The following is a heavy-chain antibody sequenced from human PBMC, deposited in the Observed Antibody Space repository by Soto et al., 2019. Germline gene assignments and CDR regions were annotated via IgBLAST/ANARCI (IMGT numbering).Heavy chain of an antibody. Sequence: EVQLLESGGDLVQPGGSLRLSCVASGIPFGSRAMSWVRQAPGEGLEWVSTITDTGGDTKYADSVRGRFTMSRDNSKKTLYLQMNSLRVEDSALYYCARGSTDSYPGSRIFDCWGRGTLVTVSS. CDR2: ITDTGGDT. CDR1: GIPFGSRA. J-gene: IGHJ4*02. D-gene: IGHD3-10*01. V-gene: IGHV3-23*01. CDR3: ARGSTDSYPGSRIFDC.